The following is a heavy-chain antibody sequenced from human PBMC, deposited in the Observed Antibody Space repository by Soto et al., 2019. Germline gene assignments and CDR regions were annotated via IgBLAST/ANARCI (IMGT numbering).Heavy chain of an antibody. CDR1: GFTFSSYG. CDR2: ISYDGSNK. V-gene: IGHV3-30*18. Sequence: GGSLRLSCAASGFTFSSYGMHWVRQAPGKGLEWVAVISYDGSNKYYADSVKGRFTISRDNSKNTLYLQMNSLRAEDTAVYYCAKAYYGSGSYYNSYYYYGMDVWGQGTTVTVSS. D-gene: IGHD3-10*01. J-gene: IGHJ6*02. CDR3: AKAYYGSGSYYNSYYYYGMDV.